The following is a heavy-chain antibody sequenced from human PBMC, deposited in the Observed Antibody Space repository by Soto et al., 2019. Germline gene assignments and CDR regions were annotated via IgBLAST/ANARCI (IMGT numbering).Heavy chain of an antibody. CDR2: VKSKADGGSG. V-gene: IGHV3-15*07. J-gene: IGHJ4*01. D-gene: IGHD1-1*01. CDR1: CFLINNSM. CDR3: TTDARTTLPEIRLDY. Sequence: PGGALRLSCAASCFLINNSMISLVRPARGKGLEWVGRVKSKADGGSGDYAAPVKGRSVVSRDDSNDIVYLQMNSLKIEDTGVYYCTTDARTTLPEIRLDYWGHGTQVTVSS.